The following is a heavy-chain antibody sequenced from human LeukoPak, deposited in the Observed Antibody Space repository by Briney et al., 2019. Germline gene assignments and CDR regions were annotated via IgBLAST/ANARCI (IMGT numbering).Heavy chain of an antibody. CDR3: ARPGSGSYAWEPTRYFQH. Sequence: SETLSLTCAVYGGSFSGYYWSWIRQPPGKGLEWIGEINHSGSTNYNPSLKSRVTISVDTSKNQSSLKLSSVTAADTAVYYCARPGSGSYAWEPTRYFQHRGQGTLVTVSS. CDR1: GGSFSGYY. D-gene: IGHD1-26*01. CDR2: INHSGST. J-gene: IGHJ1*01. V-gene: IGHV4-34*01.